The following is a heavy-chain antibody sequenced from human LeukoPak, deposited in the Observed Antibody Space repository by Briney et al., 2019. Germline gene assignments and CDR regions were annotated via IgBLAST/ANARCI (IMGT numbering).Heavy chain of an antibody. CDR2: IRYDGSNK. V-gene: IGHV3-30*02. D-gene: IGHD3-22*01. CDR1: GFTFSSYG. J-gene: IGHJ4*02. CDR3: ARNFGGGDSSGPYY. Sequence: PGGSLRLSCAASGFTFSSYGMHWVRQAPGKGLEWVAFIRYDGSNKYYADSVKGRFIISRDNAKNSLYLQVNSLRAEDTALYYCARNFGGGDSSGPYYWGQGTLVTVSS.